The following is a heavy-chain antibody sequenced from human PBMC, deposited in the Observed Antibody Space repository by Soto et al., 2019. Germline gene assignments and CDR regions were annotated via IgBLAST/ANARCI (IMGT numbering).Heavy chain of an antibody. V-gene: IGHV4-59*01. CDR3: ARVSGSGTPYYFDY. CDR2: IYYSGST. Sequence: ETLSLTCTVSGGSISSYYWSWIRQPPGKGLEWIGYIYYSGSTNYNPSLKSRVTISVDTSKNQFSLKLSSVTAADTAVYYCARVSGSGTPYYFDYWGQGTLVTVSS. D-gene: IGHD2-2*01. J-gene: IGHJ4*02. CDR1: GGSISSYY.